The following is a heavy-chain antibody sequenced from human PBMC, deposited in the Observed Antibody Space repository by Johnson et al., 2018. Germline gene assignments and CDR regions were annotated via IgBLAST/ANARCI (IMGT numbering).Heavy chain of an antibody. CDR3: VRERGTSSSYYYYSMDG. D-gene: IGHD2-2*01. Sequence: VQLVESGGGLVKPGGSLRLSCAASGFTFSDYYMNWVRQAPGKGLEWISYISSSGNTIYYADSVKGRFAISRDNAKSSLYLQMNSLRAEDTAIYYCVRERGTSSSYYYYSMDGWGQGSTVTVSS. CDR1: GFTFSDYY. J-gene: IGHJ6*02. CDR2: ISSSGNTI. V-gene: IGHV3-11*01.